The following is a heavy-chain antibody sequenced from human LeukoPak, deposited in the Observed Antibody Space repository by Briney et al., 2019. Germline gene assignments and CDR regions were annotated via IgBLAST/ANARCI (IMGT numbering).Heavy chain of an antibody. CDR1: GGSISSSSYY. V-gene: IGHV4-39*07. CDR2: IYYSGST. CDR3: ARERDSGSLYYYYYYYMDV. Sequence: SETLSLTCTVSGGSISSSSYYWGWIRQPPGKGLEWIGSIYYSGSTNYNPSLKSRVTISVDTSKNQFSLKLSSVTAADTAVYYCARERDSGSLYYYYYYYMDVWGKGTTVTVSS. J-gene: IGHJ6*03. D-gene: IGHD5-12*01.